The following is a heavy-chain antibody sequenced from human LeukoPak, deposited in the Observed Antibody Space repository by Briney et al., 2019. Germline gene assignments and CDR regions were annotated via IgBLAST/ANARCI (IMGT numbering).Heavy chain of an antibody. CDR3: AKLLPFTDTAVVVTDY. CDR1: GFTFSSYG. V-gene: IGHV3-30*18. D-gene: IGHD5-18*01. Sequence: GGSLRLSCAASGFTFSSYGMHWVRQAPGKGLEWVAVISYDGSNKYYADSVKGRFTISRDNSKNTLYLQMNSLRAEDTAVYYCAKLLPFTDTAVVVTDYWGQGTLVTVSS. CDR2: ISYDGSNK. J-gene: IGHJ4*02.